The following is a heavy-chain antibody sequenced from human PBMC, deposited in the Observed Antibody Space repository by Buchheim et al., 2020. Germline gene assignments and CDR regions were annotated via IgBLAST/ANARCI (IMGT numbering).Heavy chain of an antibody. J-gene: IGHJ4*02. CDR2: ISSSGSTI. D-gene: IGHD3-22*01. V-gene: IGHV3-48*01. CDR1: GFTFSNYA. Sequence: EVLLVESGGGLLQPGGFLRLSCAASGFTFSNYAMNWVRQVPGKGLEWVSYISSSGSTIYYAESVKGRFTMSRDNAKNSLYLQMNSLRAEDTAMYYCAGDQNYYESSGYYLCWGQGTL. CDR3: AGDQNYYESSGYYLC.